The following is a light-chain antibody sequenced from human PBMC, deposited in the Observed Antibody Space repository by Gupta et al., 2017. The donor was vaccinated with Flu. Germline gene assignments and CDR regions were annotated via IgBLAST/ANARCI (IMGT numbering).Light chain of an antibody. CDR3: LQDYNFPPT. V-gene: IGKV1-6*01. CDR2: AAS. Sequence: LPITPSPSSLSASVGDRVIITCRASQGIRNDLGWYQQKPGKAPKLLIYAASNLQSGVPSRFSGSGSGTDFTLTISSLQPEDFATYYCLQDYNFPPTFGQGTKVEIK. J-gene: IGKJ1*01. CDR1: QGIRND.